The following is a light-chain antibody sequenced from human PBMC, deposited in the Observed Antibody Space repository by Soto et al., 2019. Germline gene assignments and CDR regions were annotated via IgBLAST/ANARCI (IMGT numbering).Light chain of an antibody. J-gene: IGLJ2*01. CDR3: QTWGRGTHVV. Sequence: SYELTQPPAVSVSPGQTASITCSGDKLGDKYASWYQQKPGQSPVLVIHQDNKRPSGIPERFSGSNSGNTATPTISGTQAMDEAHYYCQTWGRGTHVVFGGGTKLTVL. CDR2: QDN. CDR1: KLGDKY. V-gene: IGLV3-1*01.